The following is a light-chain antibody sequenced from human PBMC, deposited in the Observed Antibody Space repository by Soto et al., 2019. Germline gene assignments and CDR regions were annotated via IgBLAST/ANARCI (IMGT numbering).Light chain of an antibody. J-gene: IGKJ4*01. CDR1: QSVASNY. CDR3: QQSAASPLT. V-gene: IGKV3-20*01. Sequence: EIVLTQSPGTLSLSLGDRATLSCWASQSVASNYLAWYQQRPGQAPRLLIYGASTRATGVPDRFSGRGSGTDFTLTLSRLEPEDFSVYFCQQSAASPLTFGGGTKVEIK. CDR2: GAS.